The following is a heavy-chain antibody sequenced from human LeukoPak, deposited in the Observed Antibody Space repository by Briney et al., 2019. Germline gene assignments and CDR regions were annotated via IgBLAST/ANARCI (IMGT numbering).Heavy chain of an antibody. V-gene: IGHV3-48*04. D-gene: IGHD4-17*01. CDR1: RFTFRSYS. Sequence: GGSLRLSCGASRFTFRSYSMNWVRQARGKGLEWVSYISRSSVTIYYADSVKGRFTISRDNAKHSLYVQMNSLRGEDTAVYYRGRRLDDHGHYWGQGPLVPLPS. CDR2: ISRSSVTI. CDR3: GRRLDDHGHY. J-gene: IGHJ4*02.